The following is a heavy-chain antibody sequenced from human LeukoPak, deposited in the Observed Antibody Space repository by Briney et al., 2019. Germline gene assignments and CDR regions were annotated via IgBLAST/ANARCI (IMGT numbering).Heavy chain of an antibody. CDR1: GGSISRSTYY. Sequence: SETLSLTCTVSGGSISRSTYYWGWIRQPPGKGLEWIVSIYSSGNTYYNPSLKSRVTISVDTSKKQFSLKLSSVTAADTAVYYCAESISAAGHGWFDPWGQGTLVTVSS. V-gene: IGHV4-39*01. CDR3: AESISAAGHGWFDP. CDR2: IYSSGNT. D-gene: IGHD6-13*01. J-gene: IGHJ5*02.